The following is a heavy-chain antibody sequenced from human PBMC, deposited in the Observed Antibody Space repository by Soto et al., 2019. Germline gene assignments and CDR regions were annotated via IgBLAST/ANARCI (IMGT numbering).Heavy chain of an antibody. Sequence: SETLSLTCAVYGGSFSGYYWSWIRQPTGKGLEWIGEINHSGSTNYNPSLKSRVTISVDTSKNQFSLKLSSVTAADTAVYYCAGGIAAAGTNNYFDYWGQGTLVTVSS. CDR3: AGGIAAAGTNNYFDY. CDR2: INHSGST. V-gene: IGHV4-34*01. J-gene: IGHJ4*02. CDR1: GGSFSGYY. D-gene: IGHD6-13*01.